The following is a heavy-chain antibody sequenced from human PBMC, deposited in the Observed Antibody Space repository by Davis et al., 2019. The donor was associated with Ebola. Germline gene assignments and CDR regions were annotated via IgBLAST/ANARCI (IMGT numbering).Heavy chain of an antibody. D-gene: IGHD5-18*01. V-gene: IGHV4-30-2*01. Sequence: SQTLSLTCAVSGGSISSGGYSWSWIRQPPGKGLEWIGYIYHSGSTYYNPSLKSRVTISVDRSKNQFSLKLSSVTAADTAVYYCARGGYSYSSLDYWGQGTLVTVSS. CDR3: ARGGYSYSSLDY. CDR1: GGSISSGGYS. CDR2: IYHSGST. J-gene: IGHJ4*02.